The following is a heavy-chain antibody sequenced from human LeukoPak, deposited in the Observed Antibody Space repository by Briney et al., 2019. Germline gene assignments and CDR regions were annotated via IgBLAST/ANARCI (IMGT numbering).Heavy chain of an antibody. CDR1: GGTIDSTNW. V-gene: IGHV4-30-4*08. D-gene: IGHD1-7*01. CDR2: IYYSGST. J-gene: IGHJ5*02. Sequence: SETLSLTCDVSGGTIDSTNWWNWVRQPPGKGLEWIGYIYYSGSTYYNPSLKSRVTISVDTSKNQFSLKLSSVTAADTAVYYCARVNYLNWFDPWGQGTLVTVSS. CDR3: ARVNYLNWFDP.